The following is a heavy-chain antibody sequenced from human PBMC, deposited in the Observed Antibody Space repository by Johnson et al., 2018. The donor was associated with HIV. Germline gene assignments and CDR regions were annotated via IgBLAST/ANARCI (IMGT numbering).Heavy chain of an antibody. CDR1: GFTFSDYY. CDR3: AKDQYRKLTTVAGI. CDR2: ISWDGGST. J-gene: IGHJ3*02. V-gene: IGHV3-11*04. Sequence: QVQLVESGGGLVKPGGSLRLSCAASGFTFSDYYMGWIRQTPGTGLEWVSLISWDGGSTSYADSVKGRITISRDNSKNSLYLQMNSLRAEATAVYYCAKDQYRKLTTVAGIWGQGTMVTVSS. D-gene: IGHD4-17*01.